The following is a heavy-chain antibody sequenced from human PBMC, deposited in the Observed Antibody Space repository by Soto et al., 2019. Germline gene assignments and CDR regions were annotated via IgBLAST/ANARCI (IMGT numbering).Heavy chain of an antibody. J-gene: IGHJ5*02. CDR1: GGSISSSSYY. CDR3: ASPKIAFYNWFDP. V-gene: IGHV4-39*01. Sequence: QLQLQESGPGLVKPSETLSLTCTVSGGSISSSSYYWGWIRQPPGKGLEWIGSIYYSGSTYYNPSLKSRVTISVDTSKNQSSLKLSSVNAADTAVYYCASPKIAFYNWFDPWGQGTLVTVSS. D-gene: IGHD3-3*02. CDR2: IYYSGST.